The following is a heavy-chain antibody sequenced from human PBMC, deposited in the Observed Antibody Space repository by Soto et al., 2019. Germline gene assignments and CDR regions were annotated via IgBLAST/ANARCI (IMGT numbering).Heavy chain of an antibody. D-gene: IGHD5-12*01. CDR3: ARDPEKYSGSDLGIDY. CDR1: GFTFSSYE. J-gene: IGHJ4*02. V-gene: IGHV3-48*03. Sequence: GGSLRLSCAASGFTFSSYEMNWVRQAPGKGLEWVSYISSSGSTIYYADSVKGRFTISRDNAKNSLYLQMNSLRAEDTAVYYCARDPEKYSGSDLGIDYWGQGTLVTVSS. CDR2: ISSSGSTI.